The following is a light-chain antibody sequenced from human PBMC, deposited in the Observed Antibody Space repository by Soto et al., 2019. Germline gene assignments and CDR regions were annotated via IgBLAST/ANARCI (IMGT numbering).Light chain of an antibody. Sequence: IQLTQSPSFLSASVGDRVTITCRASQGISSYLAWYQQKPGKAPKLLIYSASTLQSGVPSRFSGTRSGTEFTLTISSLQPEDFATYYCQQLNSYPPGFTFGPGTKVDIK. CDR3: QQLNSYPPGFT. J-gene: IGKJ3*01. CDR2: SAS. CDR1: QGISSY. V-gene: IGKV1-9*01.